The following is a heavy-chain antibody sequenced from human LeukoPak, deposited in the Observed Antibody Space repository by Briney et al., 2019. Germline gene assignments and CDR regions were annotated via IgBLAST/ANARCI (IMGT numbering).Heavy chain of an antibody. D-gene: IGHD6-19*01. CDR1: GGSISSSSYY. V-gene: IGHV4-39*07. Sequence: PSETLSLTCTVSGGSISSSSYYWGWIRQPPGKGLEWIGSIYYSGSTYYNPSLKSRVTISVDTSKNQFSLKLSSVTAADTAVYYCASIDSPSTWQWLVTFDYWGQGTLVTVSS. CDR3: ASIDSPSTWQWLVTFDY. CDR2: IYYSGST. J-gene: IGHJ4*02.